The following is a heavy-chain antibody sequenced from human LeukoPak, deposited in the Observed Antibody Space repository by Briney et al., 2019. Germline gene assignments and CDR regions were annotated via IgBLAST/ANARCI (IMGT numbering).Heavy chain of an antibody. CDR2: IYSGGST. V-gene: IGHV3-53*01. D-gene: IGHD3-3*01. CDR3: ARAPGNDFWSGIGQDY. Sequence: GGSLRLSCAASGFTVSSNYMSWVRQAPGKGLEWVSVIYSGGSTYYADSVKGRFTISRDNSKNTLYPQMNSLRAEDTAVYYCARAPGNDFWSGIGQDYWGQGTLVTVSS. J-gene: IGHJ4*02. CDR1: GFTVSSNY.